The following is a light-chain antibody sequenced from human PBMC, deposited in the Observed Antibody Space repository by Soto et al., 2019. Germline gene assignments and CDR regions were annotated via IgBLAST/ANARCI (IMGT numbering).Light chain of an antibody. Sequence: QAVVTQPASVSGSPGQSITISCTGTSSDVGGYNYVSWYQQHPGKAPKLMIYEVSNRPSGVSNRFSGSKSGNTASLTISGLQAEDEADYFCSSYTSSRFYVFGTGTKVTVL. J-gene: IGLJ1*01. CDR3: SSYTSSRFYV. V-gene: IGLV2-14*01. CDR2: EVS. CDR1: SSDVGGYNY.